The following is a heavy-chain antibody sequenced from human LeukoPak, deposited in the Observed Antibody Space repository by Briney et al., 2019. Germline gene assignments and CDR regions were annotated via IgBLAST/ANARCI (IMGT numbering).Heavy chain of an antibody. V-gene: IGHV3-11*04. CDR1: GFTFSNYW. J-gene: IGHJ5*02. Sequence: PGGSLRLSCAASGFTFSNYWMSWIRQAPGKGLEWVSYISSSGSTIYYADSVKGRFTISRDNAKNSLYLQMNSLRAEDTAVYYCARGHSSSPNWFDPWGQGTLVTVSS. CDR2: ISSSGSTI. D-gene: IGHD6-13*01. CDR3: ARGHSSSPNWFDP.